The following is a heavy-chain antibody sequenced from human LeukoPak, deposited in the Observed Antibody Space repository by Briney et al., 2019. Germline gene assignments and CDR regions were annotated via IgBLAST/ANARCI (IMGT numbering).Heavy chain of an antibody. CDR3: AREGYYDSSGYPGNWFDP. D-gene: IGHD3-22*01. Sequence: SETLSLTCTVSGGSITPYYWTWIRQPPGKGLEWIGYIYYSGSTNYNPSLKSRVTISVDTSKNQFSLKLSSVTAADTAVYYCAREGYYDSSGYPGNWFDPWGQGTLVTVSS. V-gene: IGHV4-59*01. CDR2: IYYSGST. CDR1: GGSITPYY. J-gene: IGHJ5*02.